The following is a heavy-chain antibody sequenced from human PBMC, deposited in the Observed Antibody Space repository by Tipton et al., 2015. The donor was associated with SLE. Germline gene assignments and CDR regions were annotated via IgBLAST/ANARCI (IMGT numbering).Heavy chain of an antibody. D-gene: IGHD3-10*01. V-gene: IGHV3-23*01. CDR1: GFTFSNFA. J-gene: IGHJ4*02. CDR3: AKDMNYYGDY. Sequence: GSLRLSCAASGFTFSNFAMSWVRQAPGKGLEWVSTISGGSTYYTDSVKGRFTISRDNSKNTLYLQMNGLRAEDTAVYYCAKDMNYYGDYWGQGTLVTVSS. CDR2: ISGGST.